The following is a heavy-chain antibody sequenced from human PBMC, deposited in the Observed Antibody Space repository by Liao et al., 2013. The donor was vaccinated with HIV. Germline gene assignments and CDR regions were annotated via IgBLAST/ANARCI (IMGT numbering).Heavy chain of an antibody. CDR3: ARLYGGASDI. CDR1: GGSISSYS. CDR2: VSYSGRA. Sequence: QVQLQESGPGLVRPSETLSLTCSVSGGSISSYSWNWVRQPPGKGLEWIGYVSYSGRANYNPSLKSRLTISVDTSKNQFSLNLNSVTAADTAKYYCARLYGGASDIWGQGTMVIVSS. V-gene: IGHV4-59*01. J-gene: IGHJ3*02. D-gene: IGHD4-17*01.